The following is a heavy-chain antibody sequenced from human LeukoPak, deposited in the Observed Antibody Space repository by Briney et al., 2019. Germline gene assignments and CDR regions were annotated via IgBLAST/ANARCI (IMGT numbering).Heavy chain of an antibody. CDR1: GYSFTSYW. D-gene: IGHD2-2*01. CDR3: ASLSGYCTSTSCQTAYFQH. V-gene: IGHV5-51*01. J-gene: IGHJ1*01. Sequence: GESLKISCKGSGYSFTSYWIGWVRQMPGKGLEWMGIIHPGDSDTRYSPTFQGQVTISADRSISTAYLQWSSLKASDTAMYYCASLSGYCTSTSCQTAYFQHWGQGTLVTVSS. CDR2: IHPGDSDT.